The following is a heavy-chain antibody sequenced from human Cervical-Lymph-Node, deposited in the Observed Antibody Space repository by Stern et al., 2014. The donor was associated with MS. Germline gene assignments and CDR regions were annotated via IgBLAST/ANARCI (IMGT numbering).Heavy chain of an antibody. D-gene: IGHD1-26*01. CDR1: GGTFSSYA. CDR2: IIPIFGTA. CDR3: ARGELKEGLVRGMDV. Sequence: VHLEESGAEVKKPGSSVKVSCKASGGTFSSYAISWVRQAPGQGLEWMGGIIPIFGTANYAQKFQGRDTIPADESTSTAYMELSSLRSEDTAVYYCARGELKEGLVRGMDVWGQGTTVTVSS. J-gene: IGHJ6*02. V-gene: IGHV1-69*01.